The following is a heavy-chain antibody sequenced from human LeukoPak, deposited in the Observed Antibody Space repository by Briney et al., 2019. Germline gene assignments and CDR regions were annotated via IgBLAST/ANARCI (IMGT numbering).Heavy chain of an antibody. J-gene: IGHJ4*02. V-gene: IGHV4-30-2*01. CDR3: ARGGGSGSSWGYFDY. CDR1: GGSISSGGYS. CDR2: IYHSGST. Sequence: KPSETLSLTCAVSGGSISSGGYSWSWIRQPPGKGLEWIGYIYHSGSTYYNPSLKSRVTISVDRSKNQFSLKLSSVTAADTAVYYCARGGGSGSSWGYFDYWGQGTLVTVSS. D-gene: IGHD3-10*01.